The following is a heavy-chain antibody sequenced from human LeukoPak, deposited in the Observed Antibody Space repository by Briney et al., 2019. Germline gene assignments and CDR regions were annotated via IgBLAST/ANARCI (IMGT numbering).Heavy chain of an antibody. CDR3: ARDRYSSSWYFDY. D-gene: IGHD6-13*01. CDR2: IWYDGSNK. CDR1: GFTFSSYG. Sequence: GSLRLSCAASGFTFSSYGMHWVRQAPGKGLEWVAVIWYDGSNKYYADSVKGRFTISRDNSKNTLYLQMNSLRAEDTAVYYCARDRYSSSWYFDYWGQGTLATVSS. J-gene: IGHJ4*02. V-gene: IGHV3-33*01.